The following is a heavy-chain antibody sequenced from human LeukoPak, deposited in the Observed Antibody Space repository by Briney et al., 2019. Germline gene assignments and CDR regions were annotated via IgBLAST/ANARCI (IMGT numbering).Heavy chain of an antibody. D-gene: IGHD6-19*01. J-gene: IGHJ4*02. V-gene: IGHV4-59*01. CDR3: ARRDSSGWYYLDY. CDR2: ISYSGST. CDR1: GCSNSGYY. Sequence: SETLSLTCTVSGCSNSGYYWSWIRQPPGKGLEWLGFISYSGSTSYNPSLKSRVTISVDTSKNQFSLNLRSVTAADTAVYYCARRDSSGWYYLDYWAREPWSPSPQ.